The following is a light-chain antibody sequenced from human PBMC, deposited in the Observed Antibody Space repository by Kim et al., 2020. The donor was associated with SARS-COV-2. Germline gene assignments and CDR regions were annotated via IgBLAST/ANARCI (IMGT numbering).Light chain of an antibody. CDR3: QQYGSSPPYS. Sequence: SQGERATLPCRASQSVSSSYLAWYQQKPGQAPRPLIYGASSRATGIPDRFSGSGSGTDFTLTISRLEPEDFAVYYCQQYGSSPPYSFGQGTKLEI. CDR2: GAS. J-gene: IGKJ2*03. V-gene: IGKV3-20*01. CDR1: QSVSSSY.